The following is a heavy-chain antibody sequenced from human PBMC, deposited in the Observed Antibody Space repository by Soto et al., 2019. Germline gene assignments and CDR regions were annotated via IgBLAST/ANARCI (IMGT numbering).Heavy chain of an antibody. J-gene: IGHJ4*02. V-gene: IGHV3-7*04. D-gene: IGHD2-21*01. CDR2: IKGDGSEK. CDR1: GVTFSVTW. Sequence: EVQLVESGGDLVQPGGSLRLSCAASGVTFSVTWMTWVSQAPGKGLEWVATIKGDGSEKHYVDSVKGRFTISRDNANNSVYLQTNSQRVDDTAVYYCGRGDCLLTNSWGQGTLVTVSS. CDR3: GRGDCLLTNS.